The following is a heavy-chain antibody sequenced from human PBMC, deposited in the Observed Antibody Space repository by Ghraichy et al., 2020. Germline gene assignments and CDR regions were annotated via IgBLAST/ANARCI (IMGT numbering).Heavy chain of an antibody. V-gene: IGHV3-23*01. CDR2: ISNRGSRT. D-gene: IGHD2-2*01. J-gene: IGHJ5*01. Sequence: GGSLRLSCAASGFTSSDYAMSWVRQAPGKGLEWVSGISNRGSRTYYADSVKGRFTISRDNSENTLYLQMNSLRADDTAIYYCARDRRPCTSTDCYYSSVDSWGRGTLVTVSS. CDR1: GFTSSDYA. CDR3: ARDRRPCTSTDCYYSSVDS.